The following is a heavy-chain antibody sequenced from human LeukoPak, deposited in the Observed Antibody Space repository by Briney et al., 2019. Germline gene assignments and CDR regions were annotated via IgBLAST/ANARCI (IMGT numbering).Heavy chain of an antibody. CDR2: IRYDGSNK. Sequence: GGSLRLSCAASGFNFNNYGMHWVRQAPGKGLEWVAFIRYDGSNKYYADSVKGRFTISRDNSKNTLYLQMNSLRSEDTAVYYCAKVVDYMDVWGIGTTVTISS. CDR1: GFNFNNYG. J-gene: IGHJ6*03. V-gene: IGHV3-30*02. CDR3: AKVVDYMDV.